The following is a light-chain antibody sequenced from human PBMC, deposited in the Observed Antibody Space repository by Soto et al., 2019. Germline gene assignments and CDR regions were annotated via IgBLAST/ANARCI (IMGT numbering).Light chain of an antibody. CDR3: QQYGSSPLT. CDR1: QSVSLN. CDR2: GAS. Sequence: DIVMPQSQATLSVSPGETATLSCRANQSVSLNLSWYQQKPGQAPRLLIYGASSRATGIPDRFSGSGSGTDFTLTISRLEPEDFAVYYCQQYGSSPLTFGGGTKVDIK. J-gene: IGKJ4*01. V-gene: IGKV3-20*01.